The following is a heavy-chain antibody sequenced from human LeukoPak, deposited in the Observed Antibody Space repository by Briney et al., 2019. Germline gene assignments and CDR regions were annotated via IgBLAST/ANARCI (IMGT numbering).Heavy chain of an antibody. CDR2: ISAYNGNT. V-gene: IGHV1-18*01. Sequence: ASVKVSCKASGYTFTSYGISWVRQAPGQGLEWMGWISAYNGNTNYAQKLQGRVTMTTDTSTSTAYMELSSLRSEDTAVYYCARLDSSGYYQRAFDIWGQGTMVTVSS. CDR3: ARLDSSGYYQRAFDI. CDR1: GYTFTSYG. J-gene: IGHJ3*02. D-gene: IGHD3-22*01.